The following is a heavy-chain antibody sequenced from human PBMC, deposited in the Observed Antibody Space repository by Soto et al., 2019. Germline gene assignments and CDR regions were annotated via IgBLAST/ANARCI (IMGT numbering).Heavy chain of an antibody. Sequence: GGSLRLSCAASGFTFSTYPMNWVRQAPGKGLEWVSGISGSGISTYYADSVKGRFTISRDNSKNTVFLQMNSLSAEDTAVYYCAISPGITPSYCYAYMDVLGQGTMVTVSS. CDR2: ISGSGIST. J-gene: IGHJ6*03. V-gene: IGHV3-23*01. CDR3: AISPGITPSYCYAYMDV. CDR1: GFTFSTYP.